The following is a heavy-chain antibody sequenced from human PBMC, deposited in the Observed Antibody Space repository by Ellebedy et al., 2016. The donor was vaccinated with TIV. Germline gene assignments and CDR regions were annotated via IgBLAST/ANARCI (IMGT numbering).Heavy chain of an antibody. D-gene: IGHD4-23*01. Sequence: SETLSLXXTVSGGSISSGGYYWSWIRQHPGKGLEWIGYIYYSGSTYYNPSLASRVTISIDTSKKRFSLKLTSVTAADAAVYYCAREGSLTLDYWGQGTQVTVSS. CDR1: GGSISSGGYY. CDR2: IYYSGST. J-gene: IGHJ4*02. V-gene: IGHV4-61*03. CDR3: AREGSLTLDY.